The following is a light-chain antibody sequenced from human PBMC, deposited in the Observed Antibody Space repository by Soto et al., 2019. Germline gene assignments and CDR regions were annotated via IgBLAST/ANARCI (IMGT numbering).Light chain of an antibody. CDR1: TSNIGSNYD. CDR3: QSYDSRLSAVV. CDR2: GNN. V-gene: IGLV1-40*01. J-gene: IGLJ2*01. Sequence: QAVVTQPPSVSGAPGQRVTISCTGSTSNIGSNYDVHWYQQIPGTAPKLLIYGNNNRPSGVPDRFSGSKSATSASLAITGLQADDEADYYCQSYDSRLSAVVFGGGTKLTVL.